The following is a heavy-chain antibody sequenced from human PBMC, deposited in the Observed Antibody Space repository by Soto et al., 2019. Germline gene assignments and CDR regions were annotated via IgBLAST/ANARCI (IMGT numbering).Heavy chain of an antibody. CDR2: ISYDGSNK. V-gene: IGHV3-30-3*01. CDR3: ARPAGIGYSSGWYGNYFDY. CDR1: GFTFSSYA. D-gene: IGHD6-19*01. Sequence: PGGSLRLSCAASGFTFSSYAMHWVRQAPGKGLEWVAVISYDGSNKYYADSVKGRFTISRDNSKNTLYLQMNSLRAEDTAVYYCARPAGIGYSSGWYGNYFDYWGQGALVTVSS. J-gene: IGHJ4*02.